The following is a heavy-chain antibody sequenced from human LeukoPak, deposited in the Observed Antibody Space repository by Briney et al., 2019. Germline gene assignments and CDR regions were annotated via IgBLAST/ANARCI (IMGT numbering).Heavy chain of an antibody. CDR3: AKQLWNAGAFDY. V-gene: IGHV1-8*03. J-gene: IGHJ4*02. CDR2: MNPNSGNT. D-gene: IGHD5-18*01. Sequence: ASVKVSCKASGYTFTSYDINWVRQATGQGLEWMGWMNPNSGNTGYAQKFQGRVTITRNTSISTAYMELSSLRSEDTAVYYCAKQLWNAGAFDYWGQGILVTVSS. CDR1: GYTFTSYD.